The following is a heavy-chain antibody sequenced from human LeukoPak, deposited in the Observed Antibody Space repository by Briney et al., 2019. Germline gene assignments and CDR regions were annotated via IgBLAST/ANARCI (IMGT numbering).Heavy chain of an antibody. CDR2: IYYSGST. CDR3: ARAATMVRGGYYYYGMDV. D-gene: IGHD3-10*01. CDR1: GYSVSSGYY. V-gene: IGHV4-61*01. Sequence: SETLSLTCTVSGYSVSSGYYWGWIRQPPGKGLEWIGYIYYSGSTNYNPSLKSRVTISVDASKNQFSLKLSSVTAADTAVYYCARAATMVRGGYYYYGMDVWGQGTTVTVSS. J-gene: IGHJ6*02.